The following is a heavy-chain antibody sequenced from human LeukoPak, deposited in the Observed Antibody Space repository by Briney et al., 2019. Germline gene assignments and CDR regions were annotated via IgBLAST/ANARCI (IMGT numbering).Heavy chain of an antibody. CDR3: ARTNHPNRYYGSGGYGDY. CDR1: GYTFTSYG. D-gene: IGHD3-10*01. J-gene: IGHJ4*02. Sequence: GASVKVSCKASGYTFTSYGISWVRQAPGQGLEWMGWISAYNGNTNYAQKLTGRVTMTTDTSTSTAYMELRSLRSDDTAVYYCARTNHPNRYYGSGGYGDYWGQGTLVTVSS. V-gene: IGHV1-18*01. CDR2: ISAYNGNT.